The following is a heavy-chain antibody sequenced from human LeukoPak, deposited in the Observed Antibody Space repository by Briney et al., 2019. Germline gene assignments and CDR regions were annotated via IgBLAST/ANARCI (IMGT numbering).Heavy chain of an antibody. Sequence: GTSVKVSCKASGFTLRTSAVQWVRQARGQRLEWIGWIVVGSGNTNYAQKFQERVTISRDMSTSTAYMELSSLRSEDTAVYYCAAQVNYHDSTVWDPWGQGTLVTVSS. D-gene: IGHD3-22*01. CDR1: GFTLRTSA. CDR2: IVVGSGNT. V-gene: IGHV1-58*01. CDR3: AAQVNYHDSTVWDP. J-gene: IGHJ5*02.